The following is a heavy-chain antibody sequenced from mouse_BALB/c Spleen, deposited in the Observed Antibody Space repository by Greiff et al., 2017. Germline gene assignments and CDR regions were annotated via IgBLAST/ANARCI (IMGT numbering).Heavy chain of an antibody. D-gene: IGHD1-2*01. Sequence: EVHLVESGGGLVKPGGSLKLSCAASGFAFSSYDMSWVRQTPEKRLEWVAYISSGGGSTYYPDTVKGRFTISRDNAKNTLYLQMSSLKSEDTAMYYCARRGRITTATWIAYWGQGTLVTVSA. CDR1: GFAFSSYD. V-gene: IGHV5-12-1*01. CDR2: ISSGGGST. J-gene: IGHJ3*01. CDR3: ARRGRITTATWIAY.